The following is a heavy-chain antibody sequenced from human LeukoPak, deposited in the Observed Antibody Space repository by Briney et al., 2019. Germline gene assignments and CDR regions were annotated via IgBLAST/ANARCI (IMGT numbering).Heavy chain of an antibody. Sequence: HAGGSLRLSCAASGFTFSSYGIHWVRQAPGKGLEWVSFIRYDESNKYYADSAKGRFTISRDNSKNTLYLQMTRLRAEDTAVYYCVGRGYCSGSTCLHGLFDSWGQGTLVTVSS. CDR2: IRYDESNK. CDR3: VGRGYCSGSTCLHGLFDS. J-gene: IGHJ4*02. D-gene: IGHD2-15*01. CDR1: GFTFSSYG. V-gene: IGHV3-30*02.